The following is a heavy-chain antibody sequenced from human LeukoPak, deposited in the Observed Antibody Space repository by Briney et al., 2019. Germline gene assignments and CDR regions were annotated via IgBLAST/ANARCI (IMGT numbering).Heavy chain of an antibody. Sequence: SETLSLTCAVYGGSFSGYYWSWIRQPPGKGLEWIGEINHSGSTNYNPSLKSRVTISVDTSKNQFSLKLSSVTAADTAVYYCARHAIRYCSGGSCYSTLYYYYGMDVWGQGTTVTVSS. CDR2: INHSGST. V-gene: IGHV4-34*01. CDR3: ARHAIRYCSGGSCYSTLYYYYGMDV. D-gene: IGHD2-15*01. J-gene: IGHJ6*02. CDR1: GGSFSGYY.